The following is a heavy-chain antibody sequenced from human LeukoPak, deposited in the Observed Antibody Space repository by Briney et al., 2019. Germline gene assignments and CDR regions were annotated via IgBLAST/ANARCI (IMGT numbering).Heavy chain of an antibody. D-gene: IGHD2-2*01. V-gene: IGHV5-51*01. Sequence: GESLKISCKGSGYSFTSYWIAWVRQMPGKGLEWMGIIYPGDSDTRYSPSFQGQVTISVDKSASAAYLQWSSLKASDTAMYYCASPPTRECSSISCPLSYWGQGTLVTVSS. CDR3: ASPPTRECSSISCPLSY. J-gene: IGHJ4*02. CDR2: IYPGDSDT. CDR1: GYSFTSYW.